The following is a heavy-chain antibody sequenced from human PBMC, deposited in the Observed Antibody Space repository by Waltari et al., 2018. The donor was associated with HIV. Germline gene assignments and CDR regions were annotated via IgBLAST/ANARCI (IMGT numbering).Heavy chain of an antibody. CDR2: IIPIFGTA. CDR3: ARAARGTTVTTLGGFEYYFDY. J-gene: IGHJ4*02. V-gene: IGHV1-69*06. Sequence: QVQLVQSGAEVKKPGSSVKVSCKASGGTFSSYAISWVRQAPGQGLEWMGGIIPIFGTANYAQKFQGRVTITADKSTSTAYMELSSLRSEDTAVYYCARAARGTTVTTLGGFEYYFDYWGQGTLVTVSS. CDR1: GGTFSSYA. D-gene: IGHD4-17*01.